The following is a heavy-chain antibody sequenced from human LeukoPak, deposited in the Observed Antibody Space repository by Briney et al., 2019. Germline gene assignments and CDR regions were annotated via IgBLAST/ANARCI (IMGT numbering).Heavy chain of an antibody. V-gene: IGHV3-48*04. CDR2: ISSSSSTI. CDR3: ARDRGGSGSYYYFDY. D-gene: IGHD3-10*01. Sequence: GGSLRLSCAASGFTFSSYSMNWVRQAPGKGLEWVSYISSSSSTIYYADSVKGRFTISRDNAKNSLYLQMNSLRAEDTAVYYCARDRGGSGSYYYFDYWGQGTLVTVSS. CDR1: GFTFSSYS. J-gene: IGHJ4*02.